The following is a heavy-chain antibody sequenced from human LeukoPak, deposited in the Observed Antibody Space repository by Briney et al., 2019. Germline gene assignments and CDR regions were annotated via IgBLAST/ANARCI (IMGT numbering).Heavy chain of an antibody. D-gene: IGHD6-13*01. CDR1: GFTFSSYA. CDR2: IKYDGSEK. CDR3: VRGYSTELDY. V-gene: IGHV3-7*04. Sequence: GSLRLSCAASGFTFSSYAMSWVRQAPGKGLEWVANIKYDGSEKYYVDSVKGRFTISRDNAKNSLYLQMNSLRVDDTAAYYCVRGYSTELDYWGQGTLVTVSS. J-gene: IGHJ4*02.